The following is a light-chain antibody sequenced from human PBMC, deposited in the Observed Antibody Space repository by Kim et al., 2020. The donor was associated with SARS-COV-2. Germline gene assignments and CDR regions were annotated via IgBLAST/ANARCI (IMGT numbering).Light chain of an antibody. CDR1: SSDVGGYNY. V-gene: IGLV2-14*03. J-gene: IGLJ1*01. Sequence: QSITISCTATSSDVGGYNYVSWYQQHPGKAPKLMIYDVSNRPSGVSNRFSGSKSGNTASLTISGLQAEDEADYYCSSYTSSSTLDVFGTGTKVTVL. CDR3: SSYTSSSTLDV. CDR2: DVS.